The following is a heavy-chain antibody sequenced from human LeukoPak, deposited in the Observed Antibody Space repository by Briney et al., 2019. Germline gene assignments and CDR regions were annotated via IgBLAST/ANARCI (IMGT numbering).Heavy chain of an antibody. CDR3: ARSLRVRGVPDYMDV. J-gene: IGHJ6*03. V-gene: IGHV3-53*01. CDR2: IYKNAIT. CDR1: GFTVSSNY. Sequence: GGSLRLSCAASGFTVSSNYMTWVRQAPGKGLEWVSVIYKNAITFHADTVKGRFTISRDNSKNTLYLQMNNLRADDTAVYYCARSLRVRGVPDYMDVWGKGTTVTISS. D-gene: IGHD3-10*01.